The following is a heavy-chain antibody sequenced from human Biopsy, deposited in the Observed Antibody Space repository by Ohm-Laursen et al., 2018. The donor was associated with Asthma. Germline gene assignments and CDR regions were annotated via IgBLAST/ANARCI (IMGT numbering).Heavy chain of an antibody. D-gene: IGHD4-23*01. CDR2: IYSGGGT. CDR1: GFTVSTNG. Sequence: GSLRLSCAASGFTVSTNGMSWVRQPPGKGLEWVSVIYSGGGTYYADSVRGRVTISRDNSKNTLSLQMNSLRAEGTAVYYCARAYGGSFFSGSFDIWGQGTMVTVSS. J-gene: IGHJ3*02. CDR3: ARAYGGSFFSGSFDI. V-gene: IGHV3-53*01.